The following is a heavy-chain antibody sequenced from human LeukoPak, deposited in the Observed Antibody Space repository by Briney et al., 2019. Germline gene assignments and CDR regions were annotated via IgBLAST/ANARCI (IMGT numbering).Heavy chain of an antibody. CDR3: AKAKGGWSFDY. Sequence: SETLSLTCTVSGGAISSYYLSWIRQPPGKGLEWIGYIYYSGSTNYNPSPKTRGTISVDPSKDQFSLKLSSVTAADTAVYYCAKAKGGWSFDYWGQGTLVTVSS. CDR1: GGAISSYY. CDR2: IYYSGST. D-gene: IGHD6-19*01. J-gene: IGHJ4*02. V-gene: IGHV4-59*01.